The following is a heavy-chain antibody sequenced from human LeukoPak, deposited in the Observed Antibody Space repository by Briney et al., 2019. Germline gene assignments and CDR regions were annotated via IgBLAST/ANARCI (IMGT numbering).Heavy chain of an antibody. CDR1: GYTFTSYG. CDR3: ARGRHYYGSGIPSDY. V-gene: IGHV1-18*01. D-gene: IGHD3-10*01. Sequence: GAPVKVSCKASGYTFTSYGINWVRQAPGQGLEWMGWIGAYNGNTNYAQKVQGRVTMTTDTSTSTAYMELRSLRSDDTAVYYCARGRHYYGSGIPSDYWGQGTLVTVSS. J-gene: IGHJ4*02. CDR2: IGAYNGNT.